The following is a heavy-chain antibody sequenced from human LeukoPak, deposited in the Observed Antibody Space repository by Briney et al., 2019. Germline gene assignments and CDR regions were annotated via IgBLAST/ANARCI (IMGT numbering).Heavy chain of an antibody. CDR2: ISGSGGST. CDR1: GFTFSSYA. V-gene: IGHV3-23*01. Sequence: GGSLRLSCAASGFTFSSYAMSWARQAPGKGLEWVSAISGSGGSTYYADSVKGRFTISRDNSKNTLYLQMNSLRAEDTAVYYCAKTVFRSKYGSGSYPRDVWGKGTTVTVSS. D-gene: IGHD3-10*01. J-gene: IGHJ6*04. CDR3: AKTVFRSKYGSGSYPRDV.